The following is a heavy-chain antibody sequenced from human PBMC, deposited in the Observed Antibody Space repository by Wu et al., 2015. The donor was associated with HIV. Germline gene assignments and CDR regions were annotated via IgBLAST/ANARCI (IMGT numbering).Heavy chain of an antibody. J-gene: IGHJ5*02. CDR1: RDTFRRFA. CDR3: AREVGAMLANWFDP. CDR2: ITPVLGST. D-gene: IGHD3-10*01. V-gene: IGHV1-69*11. Sequence: QVQLVQSGAEIKKPGSSVKVSYKASRDTFRRFAITWVRQAPGQGLECMGKITPVLGSTVYTQKFQDRVTITADESTSTSYMELSSLTSEDTAVYYCAREVGAMLANWFDPWGQGTQVIVSS.